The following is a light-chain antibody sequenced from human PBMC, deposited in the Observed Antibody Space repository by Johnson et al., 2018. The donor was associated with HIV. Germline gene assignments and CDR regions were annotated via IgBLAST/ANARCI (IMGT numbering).Light chain of an antibody. Sequence: QSVLTQPPSVSAAPGQKVTISCSGSSSDMGNYAVSWYQQLPGTAPKLLIYENTKRPSGIPDLFSGSKSGTSATLGITGLQTGDEADYYCGTWDTSLSPGGVFGSGTKVTVL. CDR3: GTWDTSLSPGGV. V-gene: IGLV1-51*02. CDR2: ENT. CDR1: SSDMGNYA. J-gene: IGLJ1*01.